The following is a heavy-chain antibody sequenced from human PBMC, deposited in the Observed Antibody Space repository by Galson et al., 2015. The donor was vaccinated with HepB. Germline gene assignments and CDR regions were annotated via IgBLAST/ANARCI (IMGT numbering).Heavy chain of an antibody. D-gene: IGHD2-15*01. CDR1: GYSFTSYW. J-gene: IGHJ4*02. CDR2: IYPGDFDT. V-gene: IGHV5-51*01. Sequence: QSGAEVKRAGESLKISCKASGYSFTSYWIGWVRQMPGKGLEWMGIIYPGDFDTRYSPSFQGQVTISVDRSISTAYLQWSSLKASDTAMYYCASTGYCSGDSCYSLNHFDFWGQGTLVTVS. CDR3: ASTGYCSGDSCYSLNHFDF.